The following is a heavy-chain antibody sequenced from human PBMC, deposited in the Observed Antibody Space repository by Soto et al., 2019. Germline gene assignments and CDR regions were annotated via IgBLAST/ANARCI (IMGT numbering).Heavy chain of an antibody. Sequence: PSETLSLTCTVSGGSISSYYWSWIRQPPGKGLEWIGYIYYSGSTNYNPSLKSRVTISVDTSKSQFSLKLSSVTAADTAVYYCARDRGRGDSYGTNWFDPWGQGTLVTVSS. CDR1: GGSISSYY. CDR3: ARDRGRGDSYGTNWFDP. CDR2: IYYSGST. J-gene: IGHJ5*02. V-gene: IGHV4-59*01. D-gene: IGHD5-18*01.